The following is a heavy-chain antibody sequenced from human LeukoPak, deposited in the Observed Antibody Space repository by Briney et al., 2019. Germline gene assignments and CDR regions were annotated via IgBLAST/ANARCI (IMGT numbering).Heavy chain of an antibody. CDR2: IYYSGST. V-gene: IGHV4-59*01. J-gene: IGHJ4*02. CDR1: GASISSYY. CDR3: ARAEREQQLDYFDY. D-gene: IGHD6-13*01. Sequence: SETLSLTCPVSGASISSYYWSWIRQPPGKGLEWIGYIYYSGSTNYNPSLKSRGTISVDTSKNQFSLKLSSVTAADTAVYYCARAEREQQLDYFDYWGQGTLVTVSS.